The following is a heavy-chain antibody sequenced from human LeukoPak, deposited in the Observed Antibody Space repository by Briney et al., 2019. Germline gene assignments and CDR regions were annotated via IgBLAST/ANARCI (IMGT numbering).Heavy chain of an antibody. V-gene: IGHV4-59*01. CDR1: GGSIRGYY. Sequence: SETLSLTCNVSGGSIRGYYWSWLRQPPGKGREWIGYIYSSGSTNYNTSLKSRVTMSVDTSKNQFSLKVSSVTAADTAVYYCARVYDSGSQAYFYYMDVWGKGTTVTISS. CDR3: ARVYDSGSQAYFYYMDV. J-gene: IGHJ6*03. CDR2: IYSSGST. D-gene: IGHD3-10*01.